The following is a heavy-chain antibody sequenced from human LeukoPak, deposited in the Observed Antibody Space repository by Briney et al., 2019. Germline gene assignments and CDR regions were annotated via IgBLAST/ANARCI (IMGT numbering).Heavy chain of an antibody. CDR1: GYNVVGYY. V-gene: IGHV1-2*06. Sequence: ASVRVSCKASGYNVVGYYIHWVRQAPGQGLEWMGRINPRDGETSFAQKFQGRVTMTSDMSISTAYMELRSLRSDDTAVYYCARGGNYWPQWWFDPWGRGTLVSVSS. J-gene: IGHJ5*02. CDR3: ARGGNYWPQWWFDP. CDR2: INPRDGET. D-gene: IGHD1-26*01.